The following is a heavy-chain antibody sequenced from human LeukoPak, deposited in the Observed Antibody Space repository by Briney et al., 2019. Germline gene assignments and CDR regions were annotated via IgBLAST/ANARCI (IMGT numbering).Heavy chain of an antibody. Sequence: GGSLRLSCTASGFTFDDYAMHWVRQAPGKGLVWVSGLGWNGDRIGYADSVKGRFTISRDNAKNSLFLQMSSLRPEDTALYYCAKDRQGLGWGSKRFDFWGLGALVTVSS. CDR2: LGWNGDRI. CDR3: AKDRQGLGWGSKRFDF. J-gene: IGHJ4*02. D-gene: IGHD7-27*01. V-gene: IGHV3-9*01. CDR1: GFTFDDYA.